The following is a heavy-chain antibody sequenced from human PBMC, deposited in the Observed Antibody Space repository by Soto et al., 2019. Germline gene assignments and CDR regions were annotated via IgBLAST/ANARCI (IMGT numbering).Heavy chain of an antibody. CDR3: ARHTYYYDSSGYFYY. V-gene: IGHV4-39*01. CDR1: GGSISSSSYY. CDR2: IYYSGST. J-gene: IGHJ4*02. D-gene: IGHD3-22*01. Sequence: PSETLSLTCTVSGGSISSSSYYWGWIRQPPGKGLEWIGSIYYSGSTYYNPSLKSRVTISVDTSKNQFSLQLSSVTAADTAVYYCARHTYYYDSSGYFYYWGQGTLVTVSS.